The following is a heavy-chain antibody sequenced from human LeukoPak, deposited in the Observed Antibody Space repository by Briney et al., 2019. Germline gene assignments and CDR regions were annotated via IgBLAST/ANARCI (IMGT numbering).Heavy chain of an antibody. D-gene: IGHD2-21*01. CDR3: VRDSDYQRNSGGRYAHYDALDI. CDR1: EITLSTLW. V-gene: IGHV3-7*01. J-gene: IGHJ3*02. CDR2: IKADGSVK. Sequence: WGSLRLSCAASEITLSTLWMSWGRPAPGEGFEWVANIKADGSVKHYVDAMEGRFSISRDNARSSLYLQMNSLRAEDTAVYYCVRDSDYQRNSGGRYAHYDALDIWGHGTMVTVSS.